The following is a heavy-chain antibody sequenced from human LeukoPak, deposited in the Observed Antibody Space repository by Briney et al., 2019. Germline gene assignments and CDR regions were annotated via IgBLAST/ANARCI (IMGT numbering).Heavy chain of an antibody. D-gene: IGHD4-17*01. CDR1: GFTFSDYY. CDR3: APLGVTTWLDY. J-gene: IGHJ4*02. Sequence: GGSLRLSCAASGFTFSDYYMSWIRQAPGKGLEWVSYISSSGSTIYYADSVKGRFTISRDNSKNTLYLQMNSLRAEDTAVYYCAPLGVTTWLDYWGQGTLVTVSS. CDR2: ISSSGSTI. V-gene: IGHV3-11*01.